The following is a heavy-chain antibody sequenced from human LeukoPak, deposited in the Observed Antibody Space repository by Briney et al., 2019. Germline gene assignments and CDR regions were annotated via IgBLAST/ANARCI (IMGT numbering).Heavy chain of an antibody. V-gene: IGHV3-7*01. CDR2: IKQDGSEK. CDR3: ARGSATVTGHFDY. D-gene: IGHD4-17*01. Sequence: GGSLRLSCAASGFTLSTYWMNWVRQAPGKGLEWVATIKQDGSEKYYVDSVKGRFTISRDNAKNSLYLQMNSLRAEDTAVYYCARGSATVTGHFDYWGQGTLVTVSS. J-gene: IGHJ4*02. CDR1: GFTLSTYW.